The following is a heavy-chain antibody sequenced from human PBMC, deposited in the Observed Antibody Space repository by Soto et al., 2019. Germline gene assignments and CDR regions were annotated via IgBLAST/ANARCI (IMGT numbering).Heavy chain of an antibody. Sequence: EVQVVESGGGLVQPGGSLKLSCAASGFTFSGSAMHWVRQASGKGLEWIGRIKSKANNYATIYGASLKGRFTISRDDSKNGAYLQMDSLKIEDTAVYYCTSLNDYRDYVGFQHWGQGTLVTVSS. CDR1: GFTFSGSA. CDR2: IKSKANNYAT. V-gene: IGHV3-73*01. J-gene: IGHJ1*01. CDR3: TSLNDYRDYVGFQH. D-gene: IGHD4-17*01.